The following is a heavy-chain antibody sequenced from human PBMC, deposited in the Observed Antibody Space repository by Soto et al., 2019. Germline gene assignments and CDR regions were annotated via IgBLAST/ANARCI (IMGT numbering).Heavy chain of an antibody. J-gene: IGHJ3*01. V-gene: IGHV1-46*01. CDR1: GYTFTSYY. D-gene: IGHD3-10*01. Sequence: ASVKVSCKASGYTFTSYYMHWVRQAPGQGLEWMGIINPSGGSTSYAQKLQGRVTMTRDTSTSTVYMELSSLRSEDTAVYYCATLSYGSGSYYPALFWGQGTMVTVSS. CDR2: INPSGGST. CDR3: ATLSYGSGSYYPALF.